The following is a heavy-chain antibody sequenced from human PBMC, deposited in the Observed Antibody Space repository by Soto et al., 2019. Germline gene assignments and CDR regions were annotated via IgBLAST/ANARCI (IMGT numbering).Heavy chain of an antibody. D-gene: IGHD2-15*01. CDR2: SSPSTGNT. CDR3: ARCYCSVGSCYTCWHFDL. V-gene: IGHV1-18*01. CDR1: GYTFMNYA. Sequence: QVQLVQSGAEVTEPGASVKLSCQASGYTFMNYAISWVRQAPGQGLEWMGWSSPSTGNTDQAQNFQGRVTMTLDTSTNTANMELRTLRSDDSAVYYCARCYCSVGSCYTCWHFDLWGRGTLVTVSS. J-gene: IGHJ2*01.